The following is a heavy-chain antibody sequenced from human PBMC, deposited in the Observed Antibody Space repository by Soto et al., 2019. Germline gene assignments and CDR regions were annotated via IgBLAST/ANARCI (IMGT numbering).Heavy chain of an antibody. J-gene: IGHJ5*02. CDR2: ISSSSSYI. Sequence: PGGSLRLSCAASGFTFISYSMNWVRQAPGKGLEWVSSISSSSSYIYYADSVKGRFTISRDNAKNSLYLQMNSLRAEDTAVYYCARGVTTVKDGNWFDPWGQGTLVTVSS. V-gene: IGHV3-21*01. D-gene: IGHD4-17*01. CDR3: ARGVTTVKDGNWFDP. CDR1: GFTFISYS.